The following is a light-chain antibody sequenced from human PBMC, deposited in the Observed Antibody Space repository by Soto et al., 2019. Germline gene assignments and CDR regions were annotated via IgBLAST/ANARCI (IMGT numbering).Light chain of an antibody. CDR2: KAS. CDR1: QTISSW. CDR3: HQYNIYSRT. J-gene: IGKJ1*01. Sequence: DIQMTQSPSTLSASIGDRVTITCRASQTISSWLAWYQQKPGKAPKLLIYKASSLGSGVPSRFSGSGSGTEVTLTISSRQPDDFGNYDCHQYNIYSRTFGQGTKVEI. V-gene: IGKV1-5*03.